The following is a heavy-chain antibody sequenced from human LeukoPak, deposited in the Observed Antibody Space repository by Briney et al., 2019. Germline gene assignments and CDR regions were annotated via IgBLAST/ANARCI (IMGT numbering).Heavy chain of an antibody. D-gene: IGHD1-7*01. CDR1: GGSFSGYY. Sequence: PSETLSLTCAVYGGSFSGYYWSWIRQPPGKGLEWIGEINHSGSTNYNPSLKSRVTISVDTSKNQFSLKLSSVTAADTAVYYCARLGYNWNYGWFDPWGQGTLVTVSS. V-gene: IGHV4-34*01. J-gene: IGHJ5*02. CDR2: INHSGST. CDR3: ARLGYNWNYGWFDP.